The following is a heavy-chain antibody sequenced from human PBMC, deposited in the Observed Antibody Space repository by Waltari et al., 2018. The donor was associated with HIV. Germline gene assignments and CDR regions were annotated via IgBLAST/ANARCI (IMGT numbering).Heavy chain of an antibody. CDR1: GFTFSSYW. Sequence: EVQLVESGGGLVQPGGSLRLSCAASGFTFSSYWMHWVRQAPGKGLVWVSRMNGEGRSEGYGDAVKGRFTISRDNAKHTLYLQMNSLRAEDTAVYYCARLGYVWGSYRSPRAFDIWGQGTMVTVSS. V-gene: IGHV3-74*01. CDR2: MNGEGRSE. CDR3: ARLGYVWGSYRSPRAFDI. J-gene: IGHJ3*02. D-gene: IGHD3-16*02.